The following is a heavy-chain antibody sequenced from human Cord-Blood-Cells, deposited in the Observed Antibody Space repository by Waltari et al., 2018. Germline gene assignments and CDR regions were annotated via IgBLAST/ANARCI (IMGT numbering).Heavy chain of an antibody. CDR2: INSDGGST. J-gene: IGHJ3*02. V-gene: IGHV3-74*01. CDR1: GFTFSSYW. Sequence: EVQLVESGGGLVQPGGSLRLACAASGFTFSSYWMHWVRKAPGKGLVWVSRINSDGGSTSYADSVKGRFTISRDNAKNTLYLQMNSLRAEDTAVYYCARGVAGDAFDIWGQGTMVTVSS. CDR3: ARGVAGDAFDI. D-gene: IGHD2-15*01.